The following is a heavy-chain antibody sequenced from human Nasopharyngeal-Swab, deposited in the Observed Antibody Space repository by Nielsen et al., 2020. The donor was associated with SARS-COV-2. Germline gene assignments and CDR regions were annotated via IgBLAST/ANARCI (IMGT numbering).Heavy chain of an antibody. CDR2: ISYDGSNK. J-gene: IGHJ3*02. CDR3: AKGPHHYYGSGSYYPAFDI. Sequence: RQPPGKGLERVAVISYDGSNKYYADSVKGRFTISRDNSKNTLYLQMNSLRAEDTAVYYCAKGPHHYYGSGSYYPAFDIWGQGTMVTVSS. V-gene: IGHV3-30*18. D-gene: IGHD3-10*01.